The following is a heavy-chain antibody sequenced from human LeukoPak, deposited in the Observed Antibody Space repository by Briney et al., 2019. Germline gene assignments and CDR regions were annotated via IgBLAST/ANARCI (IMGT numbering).Heavy chain of an antibody. CDR3: AKDVVVTESEAFDY. J-gene: IGHJ4*02. D-gene: IGHD2-21*02. Sequence: GGSLRLSCAASGFTFDDYAMHWVRQTPGKGLEWVSGISWNSGSIGYADSVKGRFTISRDNSKNTLYLQMNSLRAEDTAVYYCAKDVVVTESEAFDYWGQGTLVTVSS. CDR2: ISWNSGSI. V-gene: IGHV3-9*01. CDR1: GFTFDDYA.